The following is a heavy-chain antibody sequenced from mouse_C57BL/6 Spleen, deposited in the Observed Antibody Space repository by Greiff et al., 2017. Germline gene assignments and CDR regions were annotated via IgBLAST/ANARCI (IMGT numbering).Heavy chain of an antibody. Sequence: QVQLQQPGAELVKPGASVKLSCKASGYTFTSYWMHWVKQRPGHGLEWIGMIHPNSGSTNYNEKFKSKATLNVDKSSSTAYMQLSSLTSEDSAVYYCAREDYDYDRGFAYWGQGTLVTVSA. CDR2: IHPNSGST. V-gene: IGHV1-64*01. D-gene: IGHD2-4*01. CDR3: AREDYDYDRGFAY. J-gene: IGHJ3*01. CDR1: GYTFTSYW.